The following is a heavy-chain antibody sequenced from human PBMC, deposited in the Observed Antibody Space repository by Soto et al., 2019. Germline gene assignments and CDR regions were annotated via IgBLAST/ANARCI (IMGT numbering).Heavy chain of an antibody. D-gene: IGHD3-22*01. Sequence: EVQLLESGGGLVQPGGSLRLSCAASGFTFTDYALSWVRQAPGKGLEWVATISGIGGSTYLADSVKGRLSISRDNSENTLYLQMSSLRAEDTAVYYCARDPSTYYQNFDSWGQGTLVTVSS. J-gene: IGHJ4*02. CDR3: ARDPSTYYQNFDS. V-gene: IGHV3-23*01. CDR1: GFTFTDYA. CDR2: ISGIGGST.